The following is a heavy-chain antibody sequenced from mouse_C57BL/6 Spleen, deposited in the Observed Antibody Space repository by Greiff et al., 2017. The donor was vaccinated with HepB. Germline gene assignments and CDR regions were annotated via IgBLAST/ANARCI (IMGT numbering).Heavy chain of an antibody. CDR2: INPNNGGT. D-gene: IGHD2-5*01. V-gene: IGHV1-26*01. CDR1: GYTFTDYY. Sequence: VQLQQSGPELVKPGASVKISCKASGYTFTDYYMNWVKQSHGKSLEWIGDINPNNGGTSYNQKFKGKATLTVDKSSSTAYMELRSLTSEDSAVYYCARGYSNSYWGQGTLVTVSA. CDR3: ARGYSNSY. J-gene: IGHJ3*01.